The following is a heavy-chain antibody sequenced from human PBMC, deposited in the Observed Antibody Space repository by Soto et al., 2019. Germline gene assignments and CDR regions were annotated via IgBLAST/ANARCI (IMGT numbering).Heavy chain of an antibody. CDR1: GGSFGNSA. CDR3: ATGVIWIGYFTVDS. D-gene: IGHD3-3*01. CDR2: FIPVYRTL. J-gene: IGHJ4*02. V-gene: IGHV1-69*01. Sequence: QVQLVQSGAEVKKPGSSVKVSCKASGGSFGNSAINWVRQTPGQGLEWLGGFIPVYRTLNYAQKFQGRVTITADESTCTAYMTLSSMASDDKAVYYCATGVIWIGYFTVDSWGQGTRVTVSS.